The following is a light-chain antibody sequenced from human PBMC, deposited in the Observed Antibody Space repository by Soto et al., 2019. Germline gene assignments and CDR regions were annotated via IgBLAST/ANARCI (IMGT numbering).Light chain of an antibody. CDR3: QRYNSAPPYT. Sequence: DIQMTQSPSSLSASVGDRVTITCRASQGISNYLAWYQQKPGKVPKLLIYAASTLQSGVPSRFXGSGSGTDFTLTISSLQPEDFAPYYCQRYNSAPPYTFGQGTKLEIK. CDR2: AAS. V-gene: IGKV1-27*01. CDR1: QGISNY. J-gene: IGKJ2*01.